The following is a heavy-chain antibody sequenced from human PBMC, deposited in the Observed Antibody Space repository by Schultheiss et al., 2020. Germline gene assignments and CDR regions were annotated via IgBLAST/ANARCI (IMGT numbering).Heavy chain of an antibody. CDR3: ARGGTGYPPYYYYCGMDV. J-gene: IGHJ6*02. D-gene: IGHD3/OR15-3a*01. CDR2: IYYSGST. CDR1: GGSISSYY. Sequence: SQTLSLTCTGSGGSISSYYWSWIRQPPGKGLEWIGYIYYSGSTNYNPSLKSRVTISVDTSKNQFSLKLSSVTAADTAVYYCARGGTGYPPYYYYCGMDVWGQGTTVTVSS. V-gene: IGHV4-59*08.